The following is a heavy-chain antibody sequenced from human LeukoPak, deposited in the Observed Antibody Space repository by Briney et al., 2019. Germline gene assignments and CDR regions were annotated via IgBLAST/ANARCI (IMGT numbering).Heavy chain of an antibody. Sequence: ASVKVSCKASGYTFTSYGISWVRQAPGQGLEWMGWISAYNGNTNYAQKLQGRVTMTTDTSTSTAYMELRSLRSDDTAVYYCARDLGTTMVRGVPSYWGQGTLVTVSS. CDR1: GYTFTSYG. J-gene: IGHJ4*02. CDR3: ARDLGTTMVRGVPSY. V-gene: IGHV1-18*01. CDR2: ISAYNGNT. D-gene: IGHD3-10*01.